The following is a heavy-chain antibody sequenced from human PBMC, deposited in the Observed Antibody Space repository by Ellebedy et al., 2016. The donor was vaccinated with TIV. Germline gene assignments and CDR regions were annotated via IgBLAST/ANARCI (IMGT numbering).Heavy chain of an antibody. Sequence: GESLKISXAASGFTFSDYYMSWIRQAPEKGLEWVSYISSSGSTIYYADSVKGRFTISRDNAKNSLYLQMNSLRAEDTAVYYCARWGQWELPAPDYWGQGTLVTVSS. CDR1: GFTFSDYY. J-gene: IGHJ4*02. CDR3: ARWGQWELPAPDY. D-gene: IGHD1-26*01. V-gene: IGHV3-11*01. CDR2: ISSSGSTI.